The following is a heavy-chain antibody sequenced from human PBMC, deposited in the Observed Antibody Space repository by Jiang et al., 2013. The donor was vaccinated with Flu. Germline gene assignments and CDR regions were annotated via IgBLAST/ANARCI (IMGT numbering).Heavy chain of an antibody. Sequence: SGAEVKKPGASVKVSCKASGYTFTSYDINWVRQATGQGLEWMGWMNPNSGNTGYAQKFQGRVTMTRNTSISTAYMELSGLRSEDTAVYYCARVVGYCSGGSCYSGYYYYGMDVWGQGTTVTVSS. CDR3: ARVVGYCSGGSCYSGYYYYGMDV. J-gene: IGHJ6*02. CDR2: MNPNSGNT. CDR1: GYTFTSYD. V-gene: IGHV1-8*01. D-gene: IGHD2-15*01.